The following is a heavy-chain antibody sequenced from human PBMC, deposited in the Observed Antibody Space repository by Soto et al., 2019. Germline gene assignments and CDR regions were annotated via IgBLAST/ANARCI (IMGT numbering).Heavy chain of an antibody. CDR2: INHSGST. CDR3: ARGREVDTAMVKTSFDY. D-gene: IGHD5-18*01. J-gene: IGHJ4*02. V-gene: IGHV4-34*01. Sequence: QVQLQQWGAGLLKPSETLSLTCAVYGGSFSGYYWSWIRQPPGKGLEWIGEINHSGSTNYNPSLKSRVTISVDTSKNQFPLKLSSVTAADTAVYYCARGREVDTAMVKTSFDYWGQGTLVTVSS. CDR1: GGSFSGYY.